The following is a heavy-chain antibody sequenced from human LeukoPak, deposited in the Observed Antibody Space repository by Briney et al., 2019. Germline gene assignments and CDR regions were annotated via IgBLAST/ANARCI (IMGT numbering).Heavy chain of an antibody. J-gene: IGHJ4*02. CDR3: ARERRQLERWIDY. CDR2: IYYSGST. Sequence: PSETLSLTCTVSGGSISSGGYYWSWIRQHPGKGLEWIGYIYYSGSTYYNPSLKSRVTISVDTSKNQFSLKLSSVTAADTAVYYCARERRQLERWIDYWGQGTLVTVSS. CDR1: GGSISSGGYY. D-gene: IGHD1-1*01. V-gene: IGHV4-31*03.